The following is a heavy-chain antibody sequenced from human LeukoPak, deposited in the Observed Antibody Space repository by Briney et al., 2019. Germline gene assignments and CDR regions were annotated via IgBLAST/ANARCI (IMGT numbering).Heavy chain of an antibody. CDR1: GYTFTSYG. CDR3: ARPMVRGLRVAFDI. Sequence: ASVKVSCKASGYTFTSYGISRGRQAPGQGPEGMGWISAYNGNTNYAQKLQGRVTMTTDTSTSTAYMELRSLRSDDTAVYYCARPMVRGLRVAFDIWGQGTMVTVSS. CDR2: ISAYNGNT. D-gene: IGHD3-10*01. V-gene: IGHV1-18*01. J-gene: IGHJ3*02.